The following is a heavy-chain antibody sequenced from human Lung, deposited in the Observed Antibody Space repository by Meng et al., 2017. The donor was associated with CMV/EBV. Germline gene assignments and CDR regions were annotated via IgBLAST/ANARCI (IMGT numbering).Heavy chain of an antibody. J-gene: IGHJ6*03. CDR2: ISYGGST. Sequence: SETLSLXCSVSGASITYNTYFWDWLRQPPGKGLEWIGSISYGGSTLYNSSLKSRVSISLDASESQVTLRLKSVTAADTAVYYCARIFPSDYYKYDLDVWGQGTTVTVSS. CDR1: GASITYNTYF. D-gene: IGHD3-3*01. CDR3: ARIFPSDYYKYDLDV. V-gene: IGHV4-39*06.